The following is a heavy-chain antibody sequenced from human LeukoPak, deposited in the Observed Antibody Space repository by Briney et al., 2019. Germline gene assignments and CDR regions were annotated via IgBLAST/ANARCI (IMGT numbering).Heavy chain of an antibody. J-gene: IGHJ4*02. V-gene: IGHV4-39*01. Sequence: SETLSLTCTVSGGSVSSGSYYWSWIRQPPGKGLEWIGSIYYSGSTYYNPSLKSRVTISVDTSKNQFSLKLSSVTAADTAVYYCGTVAGQSIDYWGQGTLVTVSS. D-gene: IGHD6-19*01. CDR2: IYYSGST. CDR1: GGSVSSGSYY. CDR3: GTVAGQSIDY.